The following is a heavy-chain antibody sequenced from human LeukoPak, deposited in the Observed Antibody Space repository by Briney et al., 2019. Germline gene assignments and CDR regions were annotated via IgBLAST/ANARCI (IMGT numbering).Heavy chain of an antibody. J-gene: IGHJ4*02. CDR1: GFSFSSNA. D-gene: IGHD6-6*01. CDR2: ISGSGGST. V-gene: IGHV3-23*01. CDR3: AKGIAARPFDY. Sequence: PGGSLRLSCAASGFSFSSNAMCWFGRAPGGRLEWVSAISGSGGSTYYADSVKGRFTISRDNSKNTLYLQMNSLRAEDTAVYYCAKGIAARPFDYWGQGTLVTVSS.